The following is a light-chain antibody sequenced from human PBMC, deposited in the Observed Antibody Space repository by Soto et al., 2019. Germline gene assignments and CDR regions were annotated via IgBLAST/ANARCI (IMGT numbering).Light chain of an antibody. V-gene: IGLV2-11*01. CDR1: TGDIGLYNY. J-gene: IGLJ2*01. CDR2: DVT. Sequence: QSVLTRPRSVSGSPGQSVTISCTGTTGDIGLYNYVSWYQQEVGKAPKLLIYDVTKRPSGVPGRFSGSKSGITASLTISGLQAADEADYYCNSYAGGLVLFGGGTKVTVL. CDR3: NSYAGGLVL.